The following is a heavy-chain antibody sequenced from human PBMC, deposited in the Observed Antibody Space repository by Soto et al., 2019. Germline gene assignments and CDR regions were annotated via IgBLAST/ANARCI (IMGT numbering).Heavy chain of an antibody. CDR1: GGSISSSTYY. V-gene: IGHV4-39*07. CDR2: FFIGGNT. J-gene: IGHJ4*02. D-gene: IGHD5-18*01. Sequence: SETLSLTCTVSGGSISSSTYYWGWMRQPPGKGLEWIASFFIGGNTYYNPSLKSRVTISVDKSNNQFSLKLSSVTAADTAVYYCASTQGYSFAYGGWGQGTLVTVSS. CDR3: ASTQGYSFAYGG.